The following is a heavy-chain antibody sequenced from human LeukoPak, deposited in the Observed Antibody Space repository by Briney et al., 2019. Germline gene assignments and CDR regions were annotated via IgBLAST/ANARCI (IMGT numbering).Heavy chain of an antibody. Sequence: PSETLSLTCAVYGGSFSGYYWSWIRQPPGKGLEWIGEINHSGSTNYNPSLKSRVTISVDTSKNQFSLKLSSVTAADTAVYYCASSYYDILTGYSPYYYYYGMDVWGQGTTVTVSS. CDR3: ASSYYDILTGYSPYYYYYGMDV. J-gene: IGHJ6*02. CDR2: INHSGST. CDR1: GGSFSGYY. V-gene: IGHV4-34*01. D-gene: IGHD3-9*01.